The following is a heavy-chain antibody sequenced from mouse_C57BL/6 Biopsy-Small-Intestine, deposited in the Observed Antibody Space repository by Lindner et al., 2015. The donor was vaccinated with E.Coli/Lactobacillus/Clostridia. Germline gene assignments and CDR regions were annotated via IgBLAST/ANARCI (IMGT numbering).Heavy chain of an antibody. CDR1: GYAFSSPW. CDR2: IYFGDGDT. Sequence: VQLQESGPELVKPGASVKISCKASGYAFSSPWMNWVKQRPGKGLEWIGRIYFGDGDTNYNGKFKGKGTLTADKSSSTAYMQLSSLTSEDSAVYFCARAYYSPWYFDVWGTGTTVTVSS. CDR3: ARAYYSPWYFDV. J-gene: IGHJ1*03. V-gene: IGHV1-82*01. D-gene: IGHD2-12*01.